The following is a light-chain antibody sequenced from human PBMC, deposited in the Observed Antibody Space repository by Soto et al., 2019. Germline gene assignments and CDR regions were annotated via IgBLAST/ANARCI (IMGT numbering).Light chain of an antibody. J-gene: IGLJ3*02. V-gene: IGLV2-23*01. CDR3: CSYAGSRV. CDR2: EGS. Sequence: QSVLTQPASVSGSPGQSITISCTRTSSDVGSYNLVSWYQQHPGKAPKLMIYEGSKRPSGVSNRFSGSKSGNTASLTISGLQAEDEADYYCCSYAGSRVFGGGTKLTVL. CDR1: SSDVGSYNL.